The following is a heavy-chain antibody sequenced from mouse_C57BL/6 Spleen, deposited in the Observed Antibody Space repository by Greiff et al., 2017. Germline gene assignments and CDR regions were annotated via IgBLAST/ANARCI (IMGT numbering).Heavy chain of an antibody. Sequence: QVQLQQPGAELVRPGSSVKLSCKASGYTFTSYWMDWVKQRPGQGLEWIGNIYPSDSETHYNQKFKDKATLTVDKSSSTAYMQLSSLTSEDSAVYYCASRGLPYYYAMDYWGQGTSATVSS. J-gene: IGHJ4*01. CDR3: ASRGLPYYYAMDY. V-gene: IGHV1-61*01. CDR1: GYTFTSYW. CDR2: IYPSDSET. D-gene: IGHD2-2*01.